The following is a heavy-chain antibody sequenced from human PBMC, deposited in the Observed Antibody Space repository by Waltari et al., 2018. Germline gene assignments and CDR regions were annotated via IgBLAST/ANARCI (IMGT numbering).Heavy chain of an antibody. CDR2: INAGNGNT. Sequence: QVQLVQSGAEVKKPGASVKVSCKASGYTFTSYDMHWVRQAPGQRLEWMGWINAGNGNTKYSQKFQGRVTITRDTSASTAYMELSSLRSEDTAVYYCARVRLRFLEWLNNYYGMDVWGQGTTVTVSS. D-gene: IGHD3-3*01. CDR3: ARVRLRFLEWLNNYYGMDV. J-gene: IGHJ6*02. CDR1: GYTFTSYD. V-gene: IGHV1-3*01.